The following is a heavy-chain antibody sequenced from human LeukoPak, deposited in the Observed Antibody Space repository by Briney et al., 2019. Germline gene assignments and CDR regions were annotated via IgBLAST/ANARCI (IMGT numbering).Heavy chain of an antibody. V-gene: IGHV4-39*01. CDR1: GGSISSSSYY. J-gene: IGHJ4*02. D-gene: IGHD5-12*01. CDR2: IYYRGST. Sequence: PSETLSLTCTVSGGSISSSSYYWGWIRQPPGKGLEWIGSIYYRGSTYYNPSLKSRVTISVDTSKNQFSLKLSSVTAADTAVYYCARLGDIRNFDYWGQGTLVTVSS. CDR3: ARLGDIRNFDY.